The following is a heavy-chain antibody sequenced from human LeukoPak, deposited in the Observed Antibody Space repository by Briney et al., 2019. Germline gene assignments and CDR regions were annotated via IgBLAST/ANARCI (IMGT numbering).Heavy chain of an antibody. V-gene: IGHV1-69*01. CDR1: GGTFSSYA. Sequence: GSSVKVSCKASGGTFSSYAISWVRQAPGQGLEWMGGIIPIFGTANYAQKFQGRVTITADESTSTAYMELSSLRSEDTAVYYCASPADYGSGSYYTYWGQGTLVTVSS. D-gene: IGHD3-10*01. CDR3: ASPADYGSGSYYTY. J-gene: IGHJ4*02. CDR2: IIPIFGTA.